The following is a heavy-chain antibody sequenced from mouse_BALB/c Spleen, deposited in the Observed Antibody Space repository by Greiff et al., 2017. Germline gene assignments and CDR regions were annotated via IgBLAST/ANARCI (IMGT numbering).Heavy chain of an antibody. CDR1: GYTFTSYN. V-gene: IGHV1-12*01. CDR2: IYPGNGDT. Sequence: QVQLQQSGAELVKPGASVKMSCKASGYTFTSYNMHWVKQTPGQGLEWIGAIYPGNGDTSYNQKFKGKATLTADKSSSTAYMQLSSLTSEDSAVYYCARERAYRYDGVGKGAMDYWGQGTSVTVSS. J-gene: IGHJ4*01. CDR3: ARERAYRYDGVGKGAMDY. D-gene: IGHD2-14*01.